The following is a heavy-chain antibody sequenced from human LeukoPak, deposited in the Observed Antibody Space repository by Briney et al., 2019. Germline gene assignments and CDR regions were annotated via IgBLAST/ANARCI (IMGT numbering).Heavy chain of an antibody. V-gene: IGHV3-48*01. CDR2: ISSSSTTI. CDR3: AREGGSYYGIDN. J-gene: IGHJ4*02. CDR1: GFTFSTYG. D-gene: IGHD1-26*01. Sequence: GGSLRLSCGASGFTFSTYGMTWVRQAPGKGLQCVSYISSSSTTIYYADSVKGRFTISRDNAKTSLYLQMNSLRAEDTAVYYCAREGGSYYGIDNWGQGTLVTVSS.